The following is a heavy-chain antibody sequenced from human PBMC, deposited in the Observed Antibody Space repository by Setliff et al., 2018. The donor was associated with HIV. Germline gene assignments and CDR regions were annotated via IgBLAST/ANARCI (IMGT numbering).Heavy chain of an antibody. CDR1: GHTLTELS. Sequence: GASVKVSCKVSGHTLTELSMHWVRQAPGKGLEWMGGFDPEDGKTIYAQKFQGRVTMTEDLSTETAYMELSSLSSDDTAVYYCARVPGLDRTIFGVEPKYYFDYWGQGTLVTVSS. D-gene: IGHD3-3*01. J-gene: IGHJ4*02. V-gene: IGHV1-24*01. CDR3: ARVPGLDRTIFGVEPKYYFDY. CDR2: FDPEDGKT.